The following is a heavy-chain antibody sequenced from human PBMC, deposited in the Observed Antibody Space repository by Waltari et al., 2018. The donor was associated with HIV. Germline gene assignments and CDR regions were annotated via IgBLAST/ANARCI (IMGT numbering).Heavy chain of an antibody. CDR1: GFTFSSYW. Sequence: EVQLVESGGGLVQPGGSLRLSCAASGFTFSSYWMSWVRQASGKGLEWGAKIKQDGSEKDYVDSVNGRFTISRDNAENSLYLQMNSLRAEDTAVYYCARGGFYGSGSKVNWGQGTLVTVSS. V-gene: IGHV3-7*04. D-gene: IGHD3-10*01. CDR3: ARGGFYGSGSKVN. J-gene: IGHJ4*02. CDR2: IKQDGSEK.